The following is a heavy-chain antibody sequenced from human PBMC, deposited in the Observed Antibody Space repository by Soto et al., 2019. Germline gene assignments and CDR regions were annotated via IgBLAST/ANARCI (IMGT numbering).Heavy chain of an antibody. V-gene: IGHV4-31*03. CDR1: GGSISSGGYY. J-gene: IGHJ5*02. Sequence: QVQLQESGPGLVKPSQTLSLTCTVSGGSISSGGYYWNWIRQHPGKVLEWMGYIFYIGSTYYNPSLISGVTISVVTSKTPFSLKLPCVTAADTAVYYCARSVFPWGPGTGVTVSS. D-gene: IGHD2-8*01. CDR3: ARSVFP. CDR2: IFYIGST.